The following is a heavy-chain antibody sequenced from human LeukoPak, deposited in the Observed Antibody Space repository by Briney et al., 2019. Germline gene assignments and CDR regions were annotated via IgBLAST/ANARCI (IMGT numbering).Heavy chain of an antibody. J-gene: IGHJ5*02. CDR3: ASLSSIAAPNMNWFDP. Sequence: SVKVSCKASGYTFTSHGISWVRQAPGQGLEWMGGIIPIFGTANYAQKFQGRVTITADESTSTAYMELSSLRSEDTAVYYCASLSSIAAPNMNWFDPWGQGTLVTVSS. CDR1: GYTFTSHG. V-gene: IGHV1-69*13. D-gene: IGHD6-6*01. CDR2: IIPIFGTA.